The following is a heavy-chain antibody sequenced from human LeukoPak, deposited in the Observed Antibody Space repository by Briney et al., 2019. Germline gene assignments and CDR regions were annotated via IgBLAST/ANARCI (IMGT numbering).Heavy chain of an antibody. D-gene: IGHD6-6*01. Sequence: EASLRVSCKASGYTFTGYYMHWVRQAPGQGLEWTGWINPDSGGTNYAQKFQGRVTMTRDTSISTAYMELSRLRSDDTAVYYCAIQPYSSSSYFDYWGQGTLVTVSS. J-gene: IGHJ4*02. V-gene: IGHV1-2*02. CDR3: AIQPYSSSSYFDY. CDR1: GYTFTGYY. CDR2: INPDSGGT.